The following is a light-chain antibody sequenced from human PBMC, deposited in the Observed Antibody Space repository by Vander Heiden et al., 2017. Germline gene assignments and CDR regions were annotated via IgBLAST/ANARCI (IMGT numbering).Light chain of an antibody. Sequence: QSALTQPASVSGSPGQSINVSCTGTSSDVGGYNYVSCYQHHPGKAPNPMFDDVSNRPSGVSKRFSGSKSGNTASLTISGLQAEDEAEYYCSSDTSSSTVVFGGGTKLTVL. V-gene: IGLV2-14*03. J-gene: IGLJ2*01. CDR1: SSDVGGYNY. CDR2: DVS. CDR3: SSDTSSSTVV.